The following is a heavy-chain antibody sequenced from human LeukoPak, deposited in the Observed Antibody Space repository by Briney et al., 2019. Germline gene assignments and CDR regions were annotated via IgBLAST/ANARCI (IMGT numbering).Heavy chain of an antibody. D-gene: IGHD2-15*01. CDR3: AAQTRYCSGGSCYWCHFDY. J-gene: IGHJ4*02. CDR2: IYYSGST. CDR1: GGSISSSSYY. V-gene: IGHV4-39*01. Sequence: SETLSLTCTVSGGSISSSSYYWGWIRQPPGKGLEWIGSIYYSGSTYYNPSLKSRVTISVDTSKNQFSLKLSSVTAADTAVYYCAAQTRYCSGGSCYWCHFDYWGQGTLVTVSS.